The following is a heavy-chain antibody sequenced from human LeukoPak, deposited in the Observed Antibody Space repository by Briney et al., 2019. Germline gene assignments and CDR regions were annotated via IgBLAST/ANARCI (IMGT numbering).Heavy chain of an antibody. Sequence: GGSLRLSCAASGFTFSSYSMNWVRQAPGKGLEWVSSISSSSSYIYYADPVKGRFTISRDNAKNSLYLQMNSLRAEDTAVYYCARRGTVAGNIDYWGQGTLVTVSS. D-gene: IGHD6-19*01. CDR1: GFTFSSYS. J-gene: IGHJ4*02. CDR2: ISSSSSYI. V-gene: IGHV3-21*01. CDR3: ARRGTVAGNIDY.